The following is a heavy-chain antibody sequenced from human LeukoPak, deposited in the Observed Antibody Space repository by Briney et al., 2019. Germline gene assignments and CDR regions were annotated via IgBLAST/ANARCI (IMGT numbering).Heavy chain of an antibody. CDR3: ARVQGREYYYDSSGYYYVPKYFQH. CDR2: ISSSGSTI. Sequence: PGGPLRLSCAASGFTFSSYEMNWVRQAPGKGLEWVSYISSSGSTIYYAASVKGRFTISRDNAKNSLYLQMNSLRAEDTAVYYCARVQGREYYYDSSGYYYVPKYFQHWGQGTLVTVSS. D-gene: IGHD3-22*01. J-gene: IGHJ1*01. V-gene: IGHV3-48*03. CDR1: GFTFSSYE.